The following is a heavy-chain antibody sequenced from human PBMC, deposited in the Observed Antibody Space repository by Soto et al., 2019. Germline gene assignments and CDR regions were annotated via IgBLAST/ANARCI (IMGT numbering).Heavy chain of an antibody. V-gene: IGHV1-3*01. CDR2: INAGNGNT. D-gene: IGHD1-26*01. CDR1: GYTFTSYA. CDR3: ARDLVGSYLVWAFDI. Sequence: ASVKVSCKASGYTFTSYAMHWVRQAPGQRLEWMGWINAGNGNTKYSQKFQGRVTITRDTSASTAYMELSSLRSEDTAVYYCARDLVGSYLVWAFDIWGQGTMVTVSS. J-gene: IGHJ3*02.